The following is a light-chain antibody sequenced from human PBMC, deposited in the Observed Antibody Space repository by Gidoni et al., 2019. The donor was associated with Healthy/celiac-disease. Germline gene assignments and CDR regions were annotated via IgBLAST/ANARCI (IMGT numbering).Light chain of an antibody. CDR1: QSISSY. CDR3: QQSYSTPT. CDR2: AAS. J-gene: IGKJ3*01. Sequence: DIQMTQSPSSLSASVGDRVTIPCRASQSISSYLNWYQQKPGKAPKLLIYAASSLQSGVPSRFSGSGSGTDFTLTISSLQPEDFATYYCQQSYSTPTFXPXTKVXIK. V-gene: IGKV1-39*01.